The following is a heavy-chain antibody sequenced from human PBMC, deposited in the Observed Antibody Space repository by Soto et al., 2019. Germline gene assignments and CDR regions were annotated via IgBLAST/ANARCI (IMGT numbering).Heavy chain of an antibody. D-gene: IGHD3-3*01. CDR3: ARSEVYEITIFGVVITTAPDY. CDR1: GGTFSSYT. J-gene: IGHJ4*02. V-gene: IGHV1-69*02. CDR2: IIPILGIA. Sequence: SVKVSCKASGGTFSSYTISWVRQAPGQGLEWIEKIIPILGIANYAQMFQGRVTITADKSTSTAYMELSSLRSEDTAVYYCARSEVYEITIFGVVITTAPDYWGQGTLVTVSS.